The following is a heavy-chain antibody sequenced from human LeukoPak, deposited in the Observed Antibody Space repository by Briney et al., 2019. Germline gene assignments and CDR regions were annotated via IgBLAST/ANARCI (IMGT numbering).Heavy chain of an antibody. CDR3: ARHGPDYGDYLCYDY. CDR2: IYPGDSDT. V-gene: IGHV5-51*01. D-gene: IGHD4-17*01. J-gene: IGHJ4*02. Sequence: GESLKISCKGSGYSFTSYWIGWVRQMPGNGLEWMGIIYPGDSDTRYSPSFQGQVTISADKSISTAYLQWSSLKASDTAMYYCARHGPDYGDYLCYDYWGQGTLVTVSS. CDR1: GYSFTSYW.